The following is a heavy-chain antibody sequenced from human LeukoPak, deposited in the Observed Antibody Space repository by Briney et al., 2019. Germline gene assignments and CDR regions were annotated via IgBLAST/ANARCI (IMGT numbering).Heavy chain of an antibody. Sequence: SVKVSCKASGYTFTNYHMHWVRQAPGQGLEWMGGIIPIFGTANYAQKFQGRVTITADESTSTAYMKLSSLRSEDTAVYYCARSRAARPFDYWGQGTLVTVSS. CDR3: ARSRAARPFDY. CDR1: GYTFTNYH. V-gene: IGHV1-69*13. J-gene: IGHJ4*02. CDR2: IIPIFGTA. D-gene: IGHD6-6*01.